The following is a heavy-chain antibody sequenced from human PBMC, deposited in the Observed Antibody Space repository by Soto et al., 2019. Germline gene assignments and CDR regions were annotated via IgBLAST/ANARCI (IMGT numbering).Heavy chain of an antibody. D-gene: IGHD2-21*02. V-gene: IGHV3-23*01. CDR3: ANRGDDIKFFQY. Sequence: EVQLLESGGGLVQPGGSLRLSCAASGLTFSSNAMSWVRQAPGKGLEWVSTISGNGRVTYYTDSVKGRFTISRDNSKNTVYMQMNSLRAEDTVVYYCANRGDDIKFFQYWGQGTMVTVSS. J-gene: IGHJ1*01. CDR2: ISGNGRVT. CDR1: GLTFSSNA.